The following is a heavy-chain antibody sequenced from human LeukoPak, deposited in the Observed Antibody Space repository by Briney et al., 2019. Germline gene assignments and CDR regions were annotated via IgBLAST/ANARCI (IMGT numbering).Heavy chain of an antibody. D-gene: IGHD1-14*01. V-gene: IGHV3-23*01. CDR2: ISAGGEST. CDR1: GFTFTNYA. CDR3: AKGGTVPWTGFAS. Sequence: GGSLRLSCAASGFTFTNYAINWVRQAPRKGLEWVSGISAGGESTYYADSVRGRSTISRDNSKNTLWLHVNSLRVEDTAVYYCAKGGTVPWTGFASWGQGTLVTVSS. J-gene: IGHJ4*02.